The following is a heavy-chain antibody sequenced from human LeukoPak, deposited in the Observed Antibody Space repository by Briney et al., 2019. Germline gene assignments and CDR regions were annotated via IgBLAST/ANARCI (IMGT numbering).Heavy chain of an antibody. V-gene: IGHV5-51*01. CDR2: IYPGDSDT. J-gene: IGHJ4*02. CDR1: GYSFTSYW. Sequence: GESLKISCKGSGYSFTSYWIGWVRQMPGKGLEWMGIIYPGDSDTRYSPSFQGQVTISADKSISTAYLQWSSLKASDTAMYYCARGASSGYYLYYFDYWGQGTLVTVSS. CDR3: ARGASSGYYLYYFDY. D-gene: IGHD3-22*01.